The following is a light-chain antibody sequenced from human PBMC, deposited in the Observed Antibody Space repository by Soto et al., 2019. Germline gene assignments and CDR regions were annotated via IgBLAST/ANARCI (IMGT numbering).Light chain of an antibody. CDR2: DVT. J-gene: IGLJ2*01. V-gene: IGLV2-8*01. Sequence: QSALTQPPSASGSPGQAVTISCTGTSSDVGGYNFVSWYQQHPGKAPKLTIYDVTKRPSGVPDRFSGSKSGNTASLTVSGLQAEDEADYYCSSYAGSNTVVFGGGTKVTVL. CDR3: SSYAGSNTVV. CDR1: SSDVGGYNF.